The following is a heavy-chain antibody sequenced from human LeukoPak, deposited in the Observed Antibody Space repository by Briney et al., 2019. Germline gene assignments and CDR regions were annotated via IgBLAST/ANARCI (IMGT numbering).Heavy chain of an antibody. J-gene: IGHJ6*03. Sequence: GGSLRLSCAASGFIFSSYWMHWVRHAPGKGLAWVSRINTDGSSTSYADSVKGRFTISRDNSKNTLYLQMNSLRAEDTAVYYCAKGSDYDPPYYYYYMDVWGKGTTVTISS. CDR3: AKGSDYDPPYYYYYMDV. V-gene: IGHV3-74*01. CDR2: INTDGSST. CDR1: GFIFSSYW. D-gene: IGHD5-12*01.